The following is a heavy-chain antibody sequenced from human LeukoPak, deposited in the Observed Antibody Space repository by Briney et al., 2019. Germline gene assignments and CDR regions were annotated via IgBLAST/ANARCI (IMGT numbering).Heavy chain of an antibody. CDR3: ARGQVSLYDFWSGYFDY. D-gene: IGHD3-3*01. CDR2: IYTSGST. CDR1: GGSISSGSYY. J-gene: IGHJ4*02. Sequence: SETLSLTCTVSGGSISSGSYYWSWIRRPAGKGLEWIGRIYTSGSTNYNPSLKSRVTISVDTSKNQFSLKLSSVTAADTAVYYCARGQVSLYDFWSGYFDYWGQGTLVTVSS. V-gene: IGHV4-61*02.